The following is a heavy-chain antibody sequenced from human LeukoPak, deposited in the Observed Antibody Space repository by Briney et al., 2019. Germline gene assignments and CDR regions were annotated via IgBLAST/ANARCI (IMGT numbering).Heavy chain of an antibody. CDR2: INSDGSST. Sequence: PGGSLRLSCAASGFTFSSYWMHWVRQAPGKGLVWVSRINSDGSSTSYADSVKGRFTISRDNAKNSLYLQVNSLRAEDTAVYYCARDPVGATTPDCWGQGALVTVSS. V-gene: IGHV3-74*01. D-gene: IGHD1-26*01. CDR3: ARDPVGATTPDC. CDR1: GFTFSSYW. J-gene: IGHJ4*02.